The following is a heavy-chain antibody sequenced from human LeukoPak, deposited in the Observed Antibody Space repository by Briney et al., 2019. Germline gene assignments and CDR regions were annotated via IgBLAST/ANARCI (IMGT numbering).Heavy chain of an antibody. J-gene: IGHJ6*03. V-gene: IGHV1-69*05. CDR2: IIPIFGTA. CDR3: ARVRGVISTPYYYYMDV. Sequence: SVKVSCKASGGTFSSYAISWVRQAPGQGLEWMGGIIPIFGTANYAQKFQGIVTITTDESTSTAYMELSSLRSEDTAVYYCARVRGVISTPYYYYMDVWGKGTTVTVSS. CDR1: GGTFSSYA. D-gene: IGHD3-10*01.